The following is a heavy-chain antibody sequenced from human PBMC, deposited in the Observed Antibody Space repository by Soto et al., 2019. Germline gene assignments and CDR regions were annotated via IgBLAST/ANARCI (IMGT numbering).Heavy chain of an antibody. CDR1: GFTFSSYA. D-gene: IGHD3-22*01. CDR2: ISGSGGST. CDR3: AKGGPDYYDSSGYYDY. J-gene: IGHJ4*02. V-gene: IGHV3-23*01. Sequence: EVQLLESGGGLVQPGGSLRLSCAASGFTFSSYAMSWVRQAPGKGLEWVSAISGSGGSTYYADSVKGRFTISRDNSKNTLYLRMNSLIAEDTAVYYGAKGGPDYYDSSGYYDYWGQGTLVTVSS.